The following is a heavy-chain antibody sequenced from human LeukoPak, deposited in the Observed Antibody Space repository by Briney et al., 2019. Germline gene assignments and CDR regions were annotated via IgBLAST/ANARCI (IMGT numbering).Heavy chain of an antibody. CDR2: INAGNGNT. V-gene: IGHV1-3*03. Sequence: ASVKVSCKASGYTFTSYAMHWVRQAPGQRLEWMGWINAGNGNTKYSQEFQGRVTITRDTSASTAYMELSSLRSEDMAVYYCARDGGIAVADYYFDYWGQGTLVTVSS. CDR3: ARDGGIAVADYYFDY. J-gene: IGHJ4*02. CDR1: GYTFTSYA. D-gene: IGHD6-19*01.